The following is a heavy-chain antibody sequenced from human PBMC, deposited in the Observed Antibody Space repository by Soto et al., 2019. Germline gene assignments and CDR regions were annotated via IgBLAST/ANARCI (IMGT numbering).Heavy chain of an antibody. Sequence: PSETLSLTYTVSVGSITGYYWSWIRQSPGKGLEWIGCSYYTGATNYNPSLKSRVTISVGTSKNQVSLTLSSATAADTAVYYCARGATTFPGDFVDYWGQGTLVTVSS. CDR3: ARGATTFPGDFVDY. V-gene: IGHV4-59*01. CDR2: SYYTGAT. D-gene: IGHD4-17*01. J-gene: IGHJ4*02. CDR1: VGSITGYY.